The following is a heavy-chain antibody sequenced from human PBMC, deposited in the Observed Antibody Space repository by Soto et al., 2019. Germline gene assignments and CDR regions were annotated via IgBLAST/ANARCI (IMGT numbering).Heavy chain of an antibody. CDR1: CGSLRISVYS. V-gene: IGHV4-30-2*01. Sequence: QLLLQESGSGLVRPSQTLSLPCGVSCGSLRISVYSWTWIRQPPGRGLEWIGHIYHTGNAYYNPSIMSRVTISLDRSKNQFSLNLTSVIAADSAIYYCARSWKDVGMKWFDPWGKGTLVTVSS. J-gene: IGHJ5*02. CDR3: ARSWKDVGMKWFDP. CDR2: IYHTGNA. D-gene: IGHD1-1*01.